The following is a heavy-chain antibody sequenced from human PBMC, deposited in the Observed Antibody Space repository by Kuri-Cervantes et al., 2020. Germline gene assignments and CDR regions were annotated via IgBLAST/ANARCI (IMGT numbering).Heavy chain of an antibody. Sequence: LSLTCAASGFTFSSYAMHWVRQAPGKGLEWVSVIYSGGSTYYADSAKGRFTISRDNAKNSLYLQMNSLRVEDTAVYYCARGFDGFYGMDLWGQGTTVTVSS. V-gene: IGHV3-66*01. J-gene: IGHJ6*02. CDR2: IYSGGST. CDR3: ARGFDGFYGMDL. CDR1: GFTFSSYA. D-gene: IGHD3-10*01.